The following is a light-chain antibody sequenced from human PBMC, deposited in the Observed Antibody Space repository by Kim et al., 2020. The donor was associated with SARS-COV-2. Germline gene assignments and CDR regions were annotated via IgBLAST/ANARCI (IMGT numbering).Light chain of an antibody. J-gene: IGKJ1*01. CDR2: GAA. CDR1: QSVSSSH. Sequence: LSPGERATLSCRASQSVSSSHLAWYQQKPGQAPRLLIYGAATRATGNPDRFSGSGSGTDFTLTISRLEPEDFAVFYCQKYGSTWTFGQGTKVDIK. V-gene: IGKV3-20*01. CDR3: QKYGSTWT.